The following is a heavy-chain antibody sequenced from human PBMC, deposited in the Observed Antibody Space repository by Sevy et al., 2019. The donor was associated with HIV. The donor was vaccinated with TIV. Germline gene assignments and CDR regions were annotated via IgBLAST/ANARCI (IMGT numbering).Heavy chain of an antibody. D-gene: IGHD3-22*01. J-gene: IGHJ4*02. CDR2: ISYDGSNK. CDR1: GFTFSSYA. CDR3: ARTMYYYDSSGYYNY. V-gene: IGHV3-30*04. Sequence: GGSLRLSCAASGFTFSSYAMHWVRQAPGKGLEWVAVISYDGSNKYYADSVKGRFTISRDNSKNTLYLQMNSLRAEDMAVYYCARTMYYYDSSGYYNYWGQGTLVTVSS.